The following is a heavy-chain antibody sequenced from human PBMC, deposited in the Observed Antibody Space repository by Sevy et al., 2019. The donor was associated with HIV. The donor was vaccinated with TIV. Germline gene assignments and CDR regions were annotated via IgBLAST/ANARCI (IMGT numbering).Heavy chain of an antibody. D-gene: IGHD5-12*01. CDR1: GFTFSSYA. Sequence: GGSLRLSCAASGFTFSSYAMHWVRQAPGKGLEWVAVISYDGSNKYYADSVKGRFTISRDNSKNTLYLQMNSVRAEDTAVYDCAITLTKMGGYDLAFYYYDYGMDVWGQGTTVTVSS. V-gene: IGHV3-30*04. CDR3: AITLTKMGGYDLAFYYYDYGMDV. CDR2: ISYDGSNK. J-gene: IGHJ6*02.